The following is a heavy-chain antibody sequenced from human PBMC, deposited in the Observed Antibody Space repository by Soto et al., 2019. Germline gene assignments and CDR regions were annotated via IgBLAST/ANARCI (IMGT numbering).Heavy chain of an antibody. J-gene: IGHJ6*02. CDR1: GYSFTSYW. CDR3: ARLPPSIVVVPAAPYGMDV. CDR2: IDPSDSYT. D-gene: IGHD2-2*01. Sequence: PGESLKISCKGSGYSFTSYWISWVRQMPGKGLEWMGRIDPSDSYTNYSPSFQGHVTISADKSISTAYLQWSSLKASDTAMYYCARLPPSIVVVPAAPYGMDVWGQGTTVTVSS. V-gene: IGHV5-10-1*01.